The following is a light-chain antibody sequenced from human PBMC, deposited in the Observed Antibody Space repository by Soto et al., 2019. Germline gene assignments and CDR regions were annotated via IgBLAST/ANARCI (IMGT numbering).Light chain of an antibody. CDR2: AAS. CDR3: QQYGYSPIT. J-gene: IGKJ5*01. V-gene: IGKV3-20*01. CDR1: QSVSSN. Sequence: EKVMTQSPATLSVSPGERATLSCRASQSVSSNLAWYQQKPGQAPRLLIYAASSRATGSPDRFSGGGSGTDFTLTISRLEPEDFAVYYCQQYGYSPITFGQGTRLEN.